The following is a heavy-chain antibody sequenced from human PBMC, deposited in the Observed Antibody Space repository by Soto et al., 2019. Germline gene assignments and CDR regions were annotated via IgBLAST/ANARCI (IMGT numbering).Heavy chain of an antibody. CDR2: IIPISDTT. D-gene: IGHD2-2*01. Sequence: QVQLVQSGAEVKKPGSSVKVSCKASGGTFSSYAISWVRQAPGQGLEWMGGIIPISDTTNYAQKFQGRVTITADESTSTAYMELSRLRYEDTAVYYCARSQGSSTSLEIYYYYYYGLDGWGQGTTVTVSS. V-gene: IGHV1-69*01. CDR1: GGTFSSYA. J-gene: IGHJ6*02. CDR3: ARSQGSSTSLEIYYYYYYGLDG.